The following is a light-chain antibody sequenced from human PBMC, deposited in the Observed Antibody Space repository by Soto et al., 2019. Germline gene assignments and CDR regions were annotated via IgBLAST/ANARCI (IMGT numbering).Light chain of an antibody. CDR2: EVS. J-gene: IGLJ1*01. Sequence: QCALTQPASVSGSPGQSITISCTGTSSDVGGYNYVSWYQQQSGKAPKLMIHEVSNRPSGVSNRFSGSKSGNTASLTISGLQAEDEAYYYCSSYTSSRAYVFGSGTKVTVL. CDR3: SSYTSSRAYV. CDR1: SSDVGGYNY. V-gene: IGLV2-14*01.